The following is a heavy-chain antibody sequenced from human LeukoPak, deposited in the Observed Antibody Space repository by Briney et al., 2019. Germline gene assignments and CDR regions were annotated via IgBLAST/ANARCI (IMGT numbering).Heavy chain of an antibody. CDR2: IYSGGST. D-gene: IGHD1-26*01. V-gene: IGHV3-66*01. CDR3: ARAISYPRNGSYPPSWYYYYYMDV. CDR1: GFTVSSNY. Sequence: PGGSLRLSCAASGFTVSSNYMSWVRQAPGKGLEWVSVIYSGGSTYYADSVKGRFTISRDNSKNTLYLHVNSLRAEDTAVYYCARAISYPRNGSYPPSWYYYYYMDVWGKGTTVTISS. J-gene: IGHJ6*03.